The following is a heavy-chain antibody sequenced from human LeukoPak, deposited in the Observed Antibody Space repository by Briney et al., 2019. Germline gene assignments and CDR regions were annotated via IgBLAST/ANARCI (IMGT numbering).Heavy chain of an antibody. V-gene: IGHV3-23*01. Sequence: GGSLRLSCAASGFTFSSYAMSWVRQAPGKGLKGVSAISGSGGSTCYADSVKGRFTISRDNSKNTLYLQMNSLRAEDTAVYYCAKVGSSWYLEDYYFDYWGQGTLVTVSS. CDR1: GFTFSSYA. D-gene: IGHD6-13*01. CDR2: ISGSGGST. CDR3: AKVGSSWYLEDYYFDY. J-gene: IGHJ4*02.